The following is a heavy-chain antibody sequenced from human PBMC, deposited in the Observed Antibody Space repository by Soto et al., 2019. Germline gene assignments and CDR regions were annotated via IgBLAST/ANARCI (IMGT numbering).Heavy chain of an antibody. Sequence: SQTLSLTCAISGDSVSSNSAAWNWIRQSPSRGLEWLGRTYYRSKWYNDYAVSVKSRITINPDTSKNQFSLQLNSVTPEDTALYHCARSGVQTPNFDFWGQGTLVTVSS. D-gene: IGHD3-10*01. J-gene: IGHJ4*02. CDR3: ARSGVQTPNFDF. CDR2: TYYRSKWYN. V-gene: IGHV6-1*01. CDR1: GDSVSSNSAA.